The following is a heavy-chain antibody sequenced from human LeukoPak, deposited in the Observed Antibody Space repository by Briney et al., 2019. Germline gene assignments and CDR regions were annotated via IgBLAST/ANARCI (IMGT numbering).Heavy chain of an antibody. J-gene: IGHJ3*02. D-gene: IGHD6-13*01. CDR1: GFTFSTYW. V-gene: IGHV3-74*01. CDR3: AREAYSNYAYDM. CDR2: INSDGGNT. Sequence: PGGSLRLSXAAPGFTFSTYWIHWVRQAPGKGLVWVSRINSDGGNTVYADSAKGRFTISRDNVKNTVYLQMNSLRAEDTAVYYCAREAYSNYAYDMWGQGTMVIVSS.